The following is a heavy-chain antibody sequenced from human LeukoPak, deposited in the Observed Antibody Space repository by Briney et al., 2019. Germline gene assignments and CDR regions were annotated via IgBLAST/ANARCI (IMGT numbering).Heavy chain of an antibody. CDR3: AKDRVRYCSSTSCYPVY. J-gene: IGHJ4*02. CDR1: GFTFDDYA. CDR2: ISWNSGSI. Sequence: PGRSLRLSCAASGFTFDDYAMHWVRQAPGKGLEWVSGISWNSGSIGYADSVKGRFTISRDNAKNSLYLQMNSLRAEDTALYYCAKDRVRYCSSTSCYPVYWGQGTLVTVSS. V-gene: IGHV3-9*01. D-gene: IGHD2-2*01.